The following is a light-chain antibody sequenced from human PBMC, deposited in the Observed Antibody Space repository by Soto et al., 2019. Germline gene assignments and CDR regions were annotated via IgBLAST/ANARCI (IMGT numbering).Light chain of an antibody. CDR2: GNS. CDR3: ASWDDSVSGVL. V-gene: IGLV1-40*01. Sequence: QSVLAQPPSVSGAPGQKVTISCTGSSSNIGAGYDLHWYQQLPGTAPKLLLYGNSNRPSGVPDRFSGSKSGTSASLAITGLQAEDEADYYCASWDDSVSGVLFGGGTQLTVL. CDR1: SSNIGAGYD. J-gene: IGLJ2*01.